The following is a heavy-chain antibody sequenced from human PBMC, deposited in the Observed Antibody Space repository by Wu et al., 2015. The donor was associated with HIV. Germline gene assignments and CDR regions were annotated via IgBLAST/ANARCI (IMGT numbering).Heavy chain of an antibody. CDR2: LTAVFGTS. D-gene: IGHD7-27*01. J-gene: IGHJ4*02. V-gene: IGHV1-69*05. CDR3: ARNPTLLASLGIFDY. Sequence: QVQLLQSGAEVRKPGSAVRVSCKDSGGTFRSHGMSWVRQVPGQGHEWLGVLTAVFGTSRYAQKLQGRVTMTTDTSTSTAYMELRSLRSDDTAVYYCARNPTLLASLGIFDYWGQGTLVTVSS. CDR1: GGTFRSHG.